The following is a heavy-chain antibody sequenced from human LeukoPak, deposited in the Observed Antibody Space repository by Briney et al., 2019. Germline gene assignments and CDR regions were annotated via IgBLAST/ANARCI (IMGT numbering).Heavy chain of an antibody. V-gene: IGHV3-66*01. D-gene: IGHD3-22*01. CDR2: IYSGGST. J-gene: IGHJ4*02. CDR1: GITISSNY. Sequence: GGSLRLSWAASGITISSNYMSWVRQAPGQGLEWVSVIYSGGSTYYADSVKGSFTISRDNSKNTLYLQMNSLRAEDTAVYYCARAVYYYDSSGYYRFYFDYWGQGTLVTVSS. CDR3: ARAVYYYDSSGYYRFYFDY.